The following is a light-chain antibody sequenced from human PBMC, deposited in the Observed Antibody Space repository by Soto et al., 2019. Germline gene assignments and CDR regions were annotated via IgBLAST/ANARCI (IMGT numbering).Light chain of an antibody. CDR1: QSLRSS. CDR3: QQYNNWPQT. V-gene: IGKV3-15*01. J-gene: IGKJ1*01. Sequence: EIVLTQSPGTLSLSPGERATLSCRASQSLRSSLAWYQQKPGQAPRLLIYDASTRATGIPARFSGSGSGTDFTLTISGLQSEDFAVYYCQQYNNWPQTFGQGTKVDTK. CDR2: DAS.